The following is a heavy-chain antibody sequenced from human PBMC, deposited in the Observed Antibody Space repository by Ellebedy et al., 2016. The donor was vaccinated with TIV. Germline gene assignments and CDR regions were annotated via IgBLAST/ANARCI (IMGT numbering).Heavy chain of an antibody. V-gene: IGHV3-48*01. D-gene: IGHD6-19*01. CDR1: GFTFNSYN. CDR3: ARVDHWGWFY. Sequence: GESLKISCAASGFTFNSYNMNWVRQAPGKGLEWVSYIGGTSSTIYYADSVRGRFTISRDKAKNSLYLQMNSLRAEDTAVYYCARVDHWGWFYWGQGTLVTVSS. CDR2: IGGTSSTI. J-gene: IGHJ4*02.